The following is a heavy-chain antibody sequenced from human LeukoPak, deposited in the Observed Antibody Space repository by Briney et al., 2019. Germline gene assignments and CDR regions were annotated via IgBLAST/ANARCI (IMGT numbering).Heavy chain of an antibody. CDR1: GYTFTSYY. D-gene: IGHD2-2*01. CDR3: ARDAGYCSSETCYDDAFDI. J-gene: IGHJ3*02. V-gene: IGHV1-18*04. Sequence: EASVKVSCKASGYTFTSYYMHWVRQAPGQGLEWIGWISGYTGNATYTQKLQGRVIMTTDTSTTTAYMDLRSLRSDDTAVYYCARDAGYCSSETCYDDAFDIWGQGTMVTVS. CDR2: ISGYTGNA.